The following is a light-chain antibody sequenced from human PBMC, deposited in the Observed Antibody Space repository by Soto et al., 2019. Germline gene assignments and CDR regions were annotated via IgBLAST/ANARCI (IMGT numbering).Light chain of an antibody. CDR2: GAS. CDR1: QSVSSSY. CDR3: QHSCCTARP. V-gene: IGKV3-20*01. J-gene: IGKJ3*01. Sequence: IVLTQSPGTLYLSQGERATLSCRASQSVSSSYLAWYQQKPGQAPRLLIYGASSRATGIPDRFSGSGSGTDFTLTISRLETEDFAVYRCQHSCCTARPIGP.